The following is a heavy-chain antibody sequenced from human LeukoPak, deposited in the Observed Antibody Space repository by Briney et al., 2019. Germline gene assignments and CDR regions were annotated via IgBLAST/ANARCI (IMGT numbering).Heavy chain of an antibody. Sequence: SVKVSCKASGRTFSSYVISWVRQAPGQGLEWMGGIIPIFGTANYAQKFQGRVTITADESTSTAYMELSSLRSEDTAVYYCARVLDYYDSSGYYYAGAFDIWGQGTMVTVSS. CDR1: GRTFSSYV. CDR3: ARVLDYYDSSGYYYAGAFDI. J-gene: IGHJ3*02. V-gene: IGHV1-69*13. CDR2: IIPIFGTA. D-gene: IGHD3-22*01.